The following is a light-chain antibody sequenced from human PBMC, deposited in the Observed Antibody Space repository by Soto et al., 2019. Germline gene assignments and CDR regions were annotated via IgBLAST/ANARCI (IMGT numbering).Light chain of an antibody. CDR3: QQYNNWPPIT. J-gene: IGKJ5*01. V-gene: IGKV3D-15*01. CDR1: ERLSSVY. Sequence: VFAPSPGPPSLSPGGKTTLPFRASERLSSVYLAWYQQRPGQPPRLLIYGASNRATGIPDRFSGSGSGTEFTLTISSLQSEDFAVYYCQQYNNWPPITFGQGTRLEIK. CDR2: GAS.